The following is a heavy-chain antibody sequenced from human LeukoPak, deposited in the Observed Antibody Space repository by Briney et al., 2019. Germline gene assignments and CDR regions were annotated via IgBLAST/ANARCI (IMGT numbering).Heavy chain of an antibody. Sequence: PGGSLRLSCVVSGFIFSTYAMTWVRQAPGKGLEWVSSINDNGGNTNHADSVKGRFTISRDNSKNTLFLQMNSLRADDTAIYYCAKHSNIRGWYKDFWGQGTLVTVSS. D-gene: IGHD6-19*01. CDR3: AKHSNIRGWYKDF. CDR2: INDNGGNT. V-gene: IGHV3-23*01. CDR1: GFIFSTYA. J-gene: IGHJ4*02.